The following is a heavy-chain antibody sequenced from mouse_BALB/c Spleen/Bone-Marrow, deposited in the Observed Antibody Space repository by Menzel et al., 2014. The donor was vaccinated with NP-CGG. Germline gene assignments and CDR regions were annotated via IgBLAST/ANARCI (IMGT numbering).Heavy chain of an antibody. CDR2: ISNGGSTT. CDR3: ARDGYDVGGALDY. V-gene: IGHV5-12-2*01. CDR1: GFTFSYYT. Sequence: EVHLVESGGGLVQPGGSLKLSCAASGFTFSYYTMSRVRQTPEKRLEWVAYISNGGSTTYHPDTVKGRFTISRDNAKNTLYLQMSSLKSEDTAMYYCARDGYDVGGALDYWGQGTSVTVSS. J-gene: IGHJ4*01. D-gene: IGHD2-2*01.